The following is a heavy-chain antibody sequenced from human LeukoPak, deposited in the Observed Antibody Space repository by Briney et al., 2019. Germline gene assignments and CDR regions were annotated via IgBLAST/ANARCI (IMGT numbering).Heavy chain of an antibody. D-gene: IGHD5-12*01. J-gene: IGHJ4*02. CDR1: GGSISSYY. CDR3: ARGERWLQLRH. Sequence: PSETLSLTCTVSGGSISSYYWSWIRQPPGKGLEWIGEINHSGSTNYNPSLKSRVTISVDTSKNQFSLKLSSVTAADTAVYYCARGERWLQLRHWGQGTLVTVSS. CDR2: INHSGST. V-gene: IGHV4-34*01.